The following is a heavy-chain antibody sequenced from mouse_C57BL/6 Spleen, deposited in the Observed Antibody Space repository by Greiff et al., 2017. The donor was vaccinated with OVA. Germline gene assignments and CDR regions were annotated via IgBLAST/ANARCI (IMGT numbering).Heavy chain of an antibody. Sequence: QVQLQQPGAELVKPGASVKLSCKASGYTFTSYWMHWVKQRPGQGLEWIGMIHPNSGSTNYNEKFKSKATLTVDKSSSTAYMQLSSLTSEDSAVYYCAREGQLRPLYAMDYWGQGTSVTVSS. CDR3: AREGQLRPLYAMDY. V-gene: IGHV1-64*01. CDR1: GYTFTSYW. CDR2: IHPNSGST. J-gene: IGHJ4*01. D-gene: IGHD3-2*02.